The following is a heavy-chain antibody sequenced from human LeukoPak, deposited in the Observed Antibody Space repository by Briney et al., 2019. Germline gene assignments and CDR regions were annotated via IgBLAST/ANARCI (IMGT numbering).Heavy chain of an antibody. J-gene: IGHJ4*02. D-gene: IGHD2-15*01. CDR2: IYTSGST. CDR1: GGPISSYY. Sequence: SETLSLTCTVSGGPISSYYWSWIRQPAGKGLEWIGRIYTSGSTGYNPSLKSRVTMSVDTSKNQFSLKLSSVTAADTTVYYCARVDLRAAYFDYWGQGTLVTVSS. CDR3: ARVDLRAAYFDY. V-gene: IGHV4-4*07.